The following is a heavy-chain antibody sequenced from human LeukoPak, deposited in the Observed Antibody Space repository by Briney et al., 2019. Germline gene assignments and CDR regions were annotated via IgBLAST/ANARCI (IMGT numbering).Heavy chain of an antibody. CDR2: IIPIFGTA. CDR3: ARDVGRSAYYYMDV. CDR1: GYTFTDYA. V-gene: IGHV1-69*05. Sequence: GASVKVSCKASGYTFTDYAISWVRQAPGQGLEWMGGIIPIFGTANYAQKFQGRVTVTTDESTSTAYMELSSLRSEDTAVYYCARDVGRSAYYYMDVWGKGTTVTVSS. D-gene: IGHD1-26*01. J-gene: IGHJ6*03.